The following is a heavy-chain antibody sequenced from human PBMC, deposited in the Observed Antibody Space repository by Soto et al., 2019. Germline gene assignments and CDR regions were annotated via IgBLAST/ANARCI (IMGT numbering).Heavy chain of an antibody. CDR1: GFTFSHYA. CDR2: IFGSGAPT. V-gene: IGHV3-23*01. CDR3: TRDASSWGFAFDL. J-gene: IGHJ3*01. D-gene: IGHD3-16*01. Sequence: EVQLLESGGGLVQPGGSLRLSCAASGFTFSHYAMSWVRQAPGKGLQRVSTIFGSGAPTHYADSVKGRFGISRDNSNNMLFLEMNSLKDEDTAVYYCTRDASSWGFAFDLWGQGTRVAVSS.